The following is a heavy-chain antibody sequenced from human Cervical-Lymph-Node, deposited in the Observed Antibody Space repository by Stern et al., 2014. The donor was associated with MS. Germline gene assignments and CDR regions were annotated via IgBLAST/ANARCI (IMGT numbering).Heavy chain of an antibody. CDR3: ARAGGSKDDF. Sequence: VQLVESGGGLVKPGGSLRLSCAASGFTFSDYYMNWIRQAPGKGLEWVSYISGRDGTTCYADSVKGRFTISRDNAKKSLYLQMNSLRAEDTAVYYCARAGGSKDDFWGQGTLVTVSS. CDR1: GFTFSDYY. CDR2: ISGRDGTT. J-gene: IGHJ4*02. V-gene: IGHV3-11*01. D-gene: IGHD3-10*01.